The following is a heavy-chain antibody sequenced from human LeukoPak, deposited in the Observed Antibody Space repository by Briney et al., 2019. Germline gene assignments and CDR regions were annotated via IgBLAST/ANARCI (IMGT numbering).Heavy chain of an antibody. J-gene: IGHJ4*02. D-gene: IGHD5-12*01. CDR3: ARDLGGYDSG. Sequence: ASVKVSCKASGGTFSRYTISWVRQAPGQGLEWMGWINPNSGGTSYAQKFQGRVTMTRDTSISTAYMELSRLRSDDTAVYYCARDLGGYDSGWGQGTLVTVSS. V-gene: IGHV1-2*02. CDR1: GGTFSRYT. CDR2: INPNSGGT.